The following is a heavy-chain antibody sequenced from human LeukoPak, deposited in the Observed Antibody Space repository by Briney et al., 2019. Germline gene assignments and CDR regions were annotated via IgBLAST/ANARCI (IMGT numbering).Heavy chain of an antibody. D-gene: IGHD5-12*01. CDR1: GFTFSTSW. CDR2: IKSDGGSI. V-gene: IGHV3-74*01. CDR3: ASGHSGLLW. J-gene: IGHJ4*02. Sequence: GGSLRLSCEASGFTFSTSWRNWVGQVPGKGLVWVSRIKSDGGSITYADSVKGRFTISRDNAKNTLYLQMNSLRAEDTAVYYCASGHSGLLWWGQGTLVTVSS.